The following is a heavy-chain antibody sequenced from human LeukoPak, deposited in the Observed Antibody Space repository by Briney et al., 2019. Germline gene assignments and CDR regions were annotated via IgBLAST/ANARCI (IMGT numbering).Heavy chain of an antibody. CDR2: FSYDGKHI. V-gene: IGHV3-30*04. CDR1: GFTFHTYN. D-gene: IGHD1-7*01. CDR3: ARDRVQFWHYVGTFDV. J-gene: IGHJ4*02. Sequence: GGSLRLSCEASGFTFHTYNMFWVRQAPGKRLESVAVFSYDGKHIDYAASVQGRFIISRDITRNTLHLDMSNLRDEDTAVYYCARDRVQFWHYVGTFDVWGQGALATVSS.